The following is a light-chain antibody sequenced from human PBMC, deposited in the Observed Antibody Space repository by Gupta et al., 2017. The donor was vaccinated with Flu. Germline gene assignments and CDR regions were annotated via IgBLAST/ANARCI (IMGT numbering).Light chain of an antibody. Sequence: QSVLTQPPSVSGAPGQRVPIPCPGSSPNIGAGYDVHWYQQLPATAPKLLIYGNSNRPSGVPDRFSGSKSGTSASLAITGLQAEDEADYYCQSYDSSLSGAWVFGGGTKLTVL. J-gene: IGLJ3*02. CDR1: SPNIGAGYD. V-gene: IGLV1-40*01. CDR2: GNS. CDR3: QSYDSSLSGAWV.